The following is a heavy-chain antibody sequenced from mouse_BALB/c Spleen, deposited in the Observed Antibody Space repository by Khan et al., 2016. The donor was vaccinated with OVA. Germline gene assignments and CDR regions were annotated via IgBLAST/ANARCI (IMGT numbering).Heavy chain of an antibody. CDR2: IPEGGNT. V-gene: IGHV3-1*02. CDR1: AYSITGGFI. Sequence: EVQLQESGPDLVKPSQSLSFSCTVTAYSITGGFIWRWIRRLQENQLEWMGNIPEGGNTKYTPPLKSRTTITRDTSRNTAFLQLNTVTTEDTANCDGARAGRWFPSWGQGTLVTVSA. D-gene: IGHD3-1*01. CDR3: ARAGRWFPS. J-gene: IGHJ3*01.